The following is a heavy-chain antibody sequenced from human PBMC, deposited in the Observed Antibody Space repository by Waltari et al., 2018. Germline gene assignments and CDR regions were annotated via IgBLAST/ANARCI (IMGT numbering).Heavy chain of an antibody. CDR1: VFTFSSYA. J-gene: IGHJ4*02. V-gene: IGHV3-30-3*01. CDR3: ARDLVREIVGATNVFDY. D-gene: IGHD1-26*01. Sequence: QVQLLEAGGGLVQRGRSLRLSCAAAVFTFSSYAMPWVRQAPGKGLEWVAVIAYDGSNKNYADSVKGRFTISRDNSKNTLYLQMNSLRAEDTAVYYCARDLVREIVGATNVFDYWGQGTLVTVSS. CDR2: IAYDGSNK.